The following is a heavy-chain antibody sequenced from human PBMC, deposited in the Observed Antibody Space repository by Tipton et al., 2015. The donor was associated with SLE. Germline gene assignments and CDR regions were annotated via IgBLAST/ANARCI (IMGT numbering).Heavy chain of an antibody. V-gene: IGHV4-39*07. Sequence: LRLSCTVSGGSFSGSNYYWAWIRQPPEKGLEWLGNLYHTGSTHYKPSLRNRVTISIDTAKNQFFLNLTTVTDADTAMYYCARQANHYDSLTGYYRYVMDVWGQGTSVSVS. CDR1: GGSFSGSNYY. CDR2: LYHTGST. D-gene: IGHD3-9*01. J-gene: IGHJ6*02. CDR3: ARQANHYDSLTGYYRYVMDV.